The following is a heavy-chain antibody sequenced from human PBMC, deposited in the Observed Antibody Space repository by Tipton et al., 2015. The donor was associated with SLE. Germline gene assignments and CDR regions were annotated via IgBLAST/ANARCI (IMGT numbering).Heavy chain of an antibody. D-gene: IGHD1-26*01. CDR3: ARHIDCINHGCYSPWFDP. Sequence: TLSLTCSVSGGSISSSYWTWIRQPPGEGLEWIGYIHNSGTNSYNPSLKSRVTMTIDTSKNQFSLELRSVTAADTAVYYCARHIDCINHGCYSPWFDPWGQGTLVTVSS. CDR1: GGSISSSY. J-gene: IGHJ5*02. CDR2: IHNSGTN. V-gene: IGHV4-59*03.